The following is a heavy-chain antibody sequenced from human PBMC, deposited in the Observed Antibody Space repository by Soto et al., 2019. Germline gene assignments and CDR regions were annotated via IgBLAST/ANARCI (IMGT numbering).Heavy chain of an antibody. CDR3: AKHEGYCSTTTCSNFDY. CDR1: GFTFTSYW. CDR2: IYPGDSDT. Sequence: GESLKISCKGSGFTFTSYWIAWVRQMPGKGLEWMGIIYPGDSDTSYSPSFPGQVTISADKSINTAYLHWSSLKASDTAIYYCAKHEGYCSTTTCSNFDYWGRGTLVTVSS. D-gene: IGHD2-2*01. J-gene: IGHJ4*02. V-gene: IGHV5-51*01.